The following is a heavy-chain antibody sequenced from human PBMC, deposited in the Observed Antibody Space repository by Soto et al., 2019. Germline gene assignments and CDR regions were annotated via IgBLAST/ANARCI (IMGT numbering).Heavy chain of an antibody. J-gene: IGHJ4*02. CDR3: AKDQRWLHSIDY. Sequence: QVQLVESGGGVVQPGRSLRLSCAASGFTFSSYGMHWVRQAPGKGLEWVAVISYAGSNKYYADSVKGRFTISRDNSKNTLYLQMNSLRAEDTAVYYCAKDQRWLHSIDYWGQGTLVTVSS. D-gene: IGHD5-12*01. CDR1: GFTFSSYG. V-gene: IGHV3-30*18. CDR2: ISYAGSNK.